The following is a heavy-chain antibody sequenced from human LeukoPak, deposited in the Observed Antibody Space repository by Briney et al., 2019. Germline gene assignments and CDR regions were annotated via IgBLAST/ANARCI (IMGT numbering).Heavy chain of an antibody. CDR1: GFTFSDYY. V-gene: IGHV3-11*01. J-gene: IGHJ4*02. D-gene: IGHD3-22*01. CDR2: ISSSGSTI. CDR3: ARDEYYDSSGYYPNLDY. Sequence: PGGSLRLSCAASGFTFSDYYMSWIRQAPGKGLEWVSYISSSGSTIYYADSVKGRFTISRDNAKNSLYLQMNSLRAEDTAVYYCARDEYYDSSGYYPNLDYWGQGTLVTVSS.